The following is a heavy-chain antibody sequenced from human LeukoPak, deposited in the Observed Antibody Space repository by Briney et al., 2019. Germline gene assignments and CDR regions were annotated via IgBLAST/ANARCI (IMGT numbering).Heavy chain of an antibody. V-gene: IGHV4-34*01. CDR1: GGSFSGYY. D-gene: IGHD2-21*01. Sequence: TSSETLSLTCAVYGGSFSGYYWSWIRQPPGKGLEWIWEINHSGSTNYNPSLKSRVTISVDTSKNQFSLKLSSVTAADTAVYYCARHVDLSAIDYWGQGTLVTVSS. CDR2: INHSGST. J-gene: IGHJ4*02. CDR3: ARHVDLSAIDY.